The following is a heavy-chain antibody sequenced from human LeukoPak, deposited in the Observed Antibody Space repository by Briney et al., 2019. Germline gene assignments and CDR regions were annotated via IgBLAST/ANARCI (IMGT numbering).Heavy chain of an antibody. CDR3: AKFGVAAGTDYWYFDL. V-gene: IGHV3-30*18. Sequence: GRSLRLSCVASGFTFSSYGMYWVRQAPGKGLERVAVVSYDGRYRYYADSVKGRFTISRDNSKNTLYLQMDSLRAEDTAVHYCAKFGVAAGTDYWYFDLWGRGTLVTVSS. D-gene: IGHD6-19*01. J-gene: IGHJ2*01. CDR2: VSYDGRYR. CDR1: GFTFSSYG.